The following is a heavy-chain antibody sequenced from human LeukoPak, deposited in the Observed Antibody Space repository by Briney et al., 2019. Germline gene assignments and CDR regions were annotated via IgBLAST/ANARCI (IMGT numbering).Heavy chain of an antibody. J-gene: IGHJ4*02. V-gene: IGHV3-21*01. D-gene: IGHD6-19*01. CDR2: ITSGSSYI. Sequence: GGSLRLSCAASGFTFSSYNMNWVRQAPGKGLEWVSSITSGSSYIYYADSVKGRFTISRDNAKNSLYLQMNSLRAEDTAVYYCARTIAVAGFDYWGQGTLVTVSS. CDR3: ARTIAVAGFDY. CDR1: GFTFSSYN.